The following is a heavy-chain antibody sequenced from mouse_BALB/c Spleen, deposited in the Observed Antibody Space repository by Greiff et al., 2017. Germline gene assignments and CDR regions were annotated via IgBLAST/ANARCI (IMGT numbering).Heavy chain of an antibody. CDR3: VYGSRGAWFAY. V-gene: IGHV1-4*02. Sequence: QVQLQQSAAELARPGASVKMSCKASGYTFTSYTMHWVKQRPGQGLEWIGYINPSSGYTEYNQKFKDKTTLTADKSSSTAYMQLSSLTSEDSAVYYCVYGSRGAWFAYWGQGTLVTVSA. J-gene: IGHJ3*01. D-gene: IGHD1-1*01. CDR1: GYTFTSYT. CDR2: INPSSGYT.